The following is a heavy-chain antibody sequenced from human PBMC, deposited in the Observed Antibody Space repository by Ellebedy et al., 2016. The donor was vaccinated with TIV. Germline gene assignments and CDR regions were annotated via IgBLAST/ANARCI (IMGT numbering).Heavy chain of an antibody. J-gene: IGHJ4*02. Sequence: GESLKISCAASGFTFGSYAMSWVRQTAGKGLEWISGVSGSGAGTFYAYSVKGRFTISRDNSRNTLSLQMDSLRVEDTGIYFCARKLNEWDSWGQGTLVTVSS. CDR1: GFTFGSYA. CDR3: ARKLNEWDS. D-gene: IGHD3-3*01. V-gene: IGHV3-23*01. CDR2: VSGSGAGT.